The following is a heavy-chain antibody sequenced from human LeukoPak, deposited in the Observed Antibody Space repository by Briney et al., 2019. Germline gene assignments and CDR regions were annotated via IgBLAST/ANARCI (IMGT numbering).Heavy chain of an antibody. Sequence: SETLSLTCAVYGGSFSGYYWSWIRQPPGKGLEWIGAINHSGSTNYNPSLKSRVTISVDTSKNQFPLKRSSVTAADTAVYYLATVDGYNYFDYWGEGTLVTVSS. J-gene: IGHJ4*02. CDR2: INHSGST. D-gene: IGHD5-24*01. CDR1: GGSFSGYY. CDR3: ATVDGYNYFDY. V-gene: IGHV4-34*01.